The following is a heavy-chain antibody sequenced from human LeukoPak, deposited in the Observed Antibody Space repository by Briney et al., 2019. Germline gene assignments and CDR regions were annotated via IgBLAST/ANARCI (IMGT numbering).Heavy chain of an antibody. J-gene: IGHJ3*02. V-gene: IGHV3-21*01. CDR1: GFTFSSYS. CDR3: ARDSGDAFDI. CDR2: ISSSSSYI. Sequence: GGSLRLSCAASGFTFSSYSMSWVRQAPGKGLEWVSSISSSSSYIYYADSVKGRFTISRDNAKNSLYLQMNSLRAEDTAVYYCARDSGDAFDIWGQGTMVTVSS. D-gene: IGHD3-10*01.